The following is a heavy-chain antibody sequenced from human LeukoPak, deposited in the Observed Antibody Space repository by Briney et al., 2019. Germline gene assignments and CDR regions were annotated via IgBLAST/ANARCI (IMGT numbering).Heavy chain of an antibody. CDR3: ASRGAAPGKYSQH. CDR2: VTGSGGST. D-gene: IGHD6-13*01. J-gene: IGHJ1*01. Sequence: GGSLRLSCAASGFTFSSFAMSWVRQAPGKGLELVSTVTGSGGSTNYADSVKGRFTISRDNSKNTLSLQMNSLRAEDTAVYYCASRGAAPGKYSQHWGQGTLVTVSS. V-gene: IGHV3-23*01. CDR1: GFTFSSFA.